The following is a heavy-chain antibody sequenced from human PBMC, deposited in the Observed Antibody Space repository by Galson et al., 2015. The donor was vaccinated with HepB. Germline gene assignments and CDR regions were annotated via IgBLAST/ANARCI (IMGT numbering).Heavy chain of an antibody. V-gene: IGHV3-21*01. CDR1: GFTFSSYS. J-gene: IGHJ4*02. CDR2: ISSSSSYI. D-gene: IGHD3-3*01. CDR3: ARDQGTFWSGYYPPDY. Sequence: SLRLSCAASGFTFSSYSMNWVRQAPGKGLEWVSSISSSSSYIYYADSVKGRFTIPRDNAKNSLYLQMNSLRAEDTAVYYCARDQGTFWSGYYPPDYWGQGTLVTVSS.